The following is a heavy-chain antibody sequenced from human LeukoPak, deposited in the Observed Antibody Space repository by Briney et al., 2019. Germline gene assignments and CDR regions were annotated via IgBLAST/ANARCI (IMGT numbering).Heavy chain of an antibody. CDR3: LRVARLADW. CDR1: ALTFSAPY. D-gene: IGHD3-9*01. CDR2: ISGSSSDT. Sequence: PGGSLRLSWAASALTFSAPYADSVRQAPGKGPEWLSYISGSSSDTNYADSVKGRFTISRDNAKKSLHMQMTSLRAQATAIYYFLRVARLADWWGQGTLVTVSS. J-gene: IGHJ4*02. V-gene: IGHV3-11*05.